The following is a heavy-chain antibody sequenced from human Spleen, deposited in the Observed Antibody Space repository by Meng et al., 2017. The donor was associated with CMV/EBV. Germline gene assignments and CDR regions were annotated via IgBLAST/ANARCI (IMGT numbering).Heavy chain of an antibody. CDR1: GFSLSTSGVG. J-gene: IGHJ4*02. CDR3: AHSLGNKQQLDRFYFDY. V-gene: IGHV2-5*01. Sequence: SGPTLVQPTQTLTLTCTFSGFSLSTSGVGVGWIRQPPGKALEWLALIYWNDDKRYSPSLKSRLTITKDTSKNQVVLTMTNMDPVDTATYYCAHSLGNKQQLDRFYFDYWGQGTLVTVTS. CDR2: IYWNDDK. D-gene: IGHD6-13*01.